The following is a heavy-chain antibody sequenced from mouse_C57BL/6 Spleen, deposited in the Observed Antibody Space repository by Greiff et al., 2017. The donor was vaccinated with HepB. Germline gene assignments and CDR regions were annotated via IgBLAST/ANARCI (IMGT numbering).Heavy chain of an antibody. D-gene: IGHD2-5*01. CDR2: ISSGGSYT. V-gene: IGHV5-6*01. Sequence: EVQVVESGGDLVKPGGSLKLSCAASGFTFSSYGMSWVRQTPDKRLEWVATISSGGSYTYYPDSVKGRFTISRDNAKNTLYLQMSSLKSADTAMYYCARHYSNDFDYWGQGTTLTVSS. CDR1: GFTFSSYG. J-gene: IGHJ2*01. CDR3: ARHYSNDFDY.